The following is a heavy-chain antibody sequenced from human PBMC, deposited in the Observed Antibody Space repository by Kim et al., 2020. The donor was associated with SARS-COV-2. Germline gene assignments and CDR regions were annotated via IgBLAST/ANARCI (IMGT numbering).Heavy chain of an antibody. Sequence: HKSRVTISVDTSKNQFSLKLSSVTAADTAVYYCARDQIAAADLIFYGMDVWGQGTTVTVSS. D-gene: IGHD6-13*01. V-gene: IGHV4-59*01. CDR3: ARDQIAAADLIFYGMDV. J-gene: IGHJ6*02.